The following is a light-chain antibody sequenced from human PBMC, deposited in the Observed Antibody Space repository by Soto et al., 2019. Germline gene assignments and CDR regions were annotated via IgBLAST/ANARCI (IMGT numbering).Light chain of an antibody. Sequence: DIQMTQSPSTLSASVGDRVTITCRASQSISTSLAWYQQKPGKAPKVLIYKATSLESGVPSRFSGSGSGTEFTLTISSLQPDDFATYYCQHCYSYWTFGQGTNVEIK. CDR3: QHCYSYWT. CDR1: QSISTS. J-gene: IGKJ1*01. V-gene: IGKV1-5*03. CDR2: KAT.